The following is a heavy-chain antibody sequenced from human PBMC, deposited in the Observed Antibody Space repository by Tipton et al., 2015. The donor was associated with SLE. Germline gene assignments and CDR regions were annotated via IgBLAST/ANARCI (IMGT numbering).Heavy chain of an antibody. D-gene: IGHD1-20*01. CDR1: GFTFSSYW. J-gene: IGHJ3*02. CDR3: AGDSRANVITGTRNAFES. V-gene: IGHV3-74*01. Sequence: SLRLSCAASGFTFSSYWMHWVRQAPGKGLVWVSRINSDGSSTSYADSVKGRFTISRDNAKNTLYLQMNSLRAEGTAVYYCAGDSRANVITGTRNAFESWGQGAMVTVAS. CDR2: INSDGSST.